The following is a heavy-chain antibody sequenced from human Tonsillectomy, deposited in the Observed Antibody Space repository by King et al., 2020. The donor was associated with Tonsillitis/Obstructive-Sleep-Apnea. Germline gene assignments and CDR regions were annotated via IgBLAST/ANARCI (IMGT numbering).Heavy chain of an antibody. CDR1: GFSLSTSGVG. CDR3: AHRPSANYFDY. CDR2: IYWDDDK. V-gene: IGHV2-5*02. Sequence: TLKESGPTLVKPTQTLTLTCTFSGFSLSTSGVGVGWIRQPPGKALEWLALIYWDDDKRYTPSLKSRLTITKDTSKNQVVLTMTNMDHVDTATYYCAHRPSANYFDYWGQGALVTVSS. J-gene: IGHJ4*02.